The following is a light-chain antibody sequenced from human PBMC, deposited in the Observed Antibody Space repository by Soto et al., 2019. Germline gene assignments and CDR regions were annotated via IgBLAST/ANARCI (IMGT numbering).Light chain of an antibody. Sequence: QSALTQPASVSGSPGQSITISCTGTSSDVGGYNYVSWYQQHPGKAPKLMIYDVSNRTSGVSNRVSGSKSGNTASLTISGLQAEDEADYYCSSYTSSSTLRVFGGGTKLTVL. CDR1: SSDVGGYNY. V-gene: IGLV2-14*01. CDR2: DVS. J-gene: IGLJ3*02. CDR3: SSYTSSSTLRV.